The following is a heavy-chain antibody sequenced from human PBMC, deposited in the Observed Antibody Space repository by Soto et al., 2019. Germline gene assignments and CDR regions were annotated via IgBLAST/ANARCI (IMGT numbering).Heavy chain of an antibody. J-gene: IGHJ6*02. CDR3: AREGYSYGYDLDYYYGMDV. Sequence: QVQLVQSGAEVKKPGASVKVSCKASGYTFTSYYMHWVRQAPGQGLEWMGIINPSGGSTSYAQKFQGRVTMTRDTSTSTVYMELSSLRSEDTAVYYCAREGYSYGYDLDYYYGMDVWGQGTTVTVSS. V-gene: IGHV1-46*01. CDR1: GYTFTSYY. CDR2: INPSGGST. D-gene: IGHD5-18*01.